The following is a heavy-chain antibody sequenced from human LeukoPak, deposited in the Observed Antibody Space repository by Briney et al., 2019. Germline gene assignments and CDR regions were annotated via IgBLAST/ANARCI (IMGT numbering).Heavy chain of an antibody. CDR2: IRSDGSNK. V-gene: IGHV3-30*02. D-gene: IGHD6-19*01. J-gene: IGHJ4*02. CDR1: GFIFSSYG. CDR3: AKDIGTSRWYYFDF. Sequence: GGSLRLSCAASGFIFSSYGMHWVRQAPGKGVEGVAVIRSDGSNKYNADSVKGRFTISRDNSKNTLYLKMNRVRAEDTAVYYCAKDIGTSRWYYFDFWGQGTLVTVSS.